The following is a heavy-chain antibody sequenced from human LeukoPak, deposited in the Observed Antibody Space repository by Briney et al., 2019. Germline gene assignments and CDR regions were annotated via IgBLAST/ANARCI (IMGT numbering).Heavy chain of an antibody. Sequence: GGSLRLSCAASGFTFSGYGMHWVRQAPGKGLEWVAFIRYDGSNKYYADSVKGRFTISRDNSKNTLYLQMNSLRAEDTAVYYCAKDSSGSGSYYAEAFDIWGQGTMVTVSS. V-gene: IGHV3-30*02. CDR2: IRYDGSNK. CDR3: AKDSSGSGSYYAEAFDI. J-gene: IGHJ3*02. D-gene: IGHD3-10*01. CDR1: GFTFSGYG.